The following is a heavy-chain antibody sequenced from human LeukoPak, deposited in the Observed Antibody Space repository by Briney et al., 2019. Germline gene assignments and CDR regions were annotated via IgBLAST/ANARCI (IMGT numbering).Heavy chain of an antibody. D-gene: IGHD3-22*01. J-gene: IGHJ4*02. V-gene: IGHV1-46*01. CDR2: INPHSGST. Sequence: ASVKVSCKASGYIFTSYYMHWVRQAPGQGLEWMGIINPHSGSTTYAQKFQGRVTMSRDTSTSIAYMDLSSLRSEDTAVYYCAIHPTESRSAFEYWGQGTLVTVSS. CDR3: AIHPTESRSAFEY. CDR1: GYIFTSYY.